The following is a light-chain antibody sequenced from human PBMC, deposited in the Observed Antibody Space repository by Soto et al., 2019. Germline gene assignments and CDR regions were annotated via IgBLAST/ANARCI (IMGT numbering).Light chain of an antibody. CDR3: LEYNSHSRYT. J-gene: IGKJ2*01. CDR2: TAS. V-gene: IGKV1-5*03. CDR1: QSISSW. Sequence: DIQMTQSPSTLSASVGDRVTITCRASQSISSWLAWYQQKPGKAPKLLIYTASSLESGVPSRFSGSGSGTEFTLTIISLQPDDFATYYCLEYNSHSRYTFGEGKKLEI.